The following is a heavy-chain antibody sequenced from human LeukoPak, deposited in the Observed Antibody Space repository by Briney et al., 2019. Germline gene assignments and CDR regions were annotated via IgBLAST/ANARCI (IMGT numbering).Heavy chain of an antibody. J-gene: IGHJ6*03. D-gene: IGHD2-2*01. CDR1: GGSFSGYY. Sequence: SETLSLTCAVYGGSFSGYYWSWIRQPPGKGLEWIGEINHSGSTNYNPSLKSRVTISVDTSKNQFSLKLSSVTAADTAVYYCARGLGGNCSSTSCRTYCMDVWGKGTTVTVSS. CDR2: INHSGST. V-gene: IGHV4-34*01. CDR3: ARGLGGNCSSTSCRTYCMDV.